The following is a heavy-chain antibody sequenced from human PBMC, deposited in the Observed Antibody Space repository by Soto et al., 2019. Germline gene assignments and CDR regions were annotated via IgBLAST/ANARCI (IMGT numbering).Heavy chain of an antibody. Sequence: QVQLVQSGAEVKKPGSSVKVSCKASGGTFSSYAISWVRQAPGQGLEWMGGIIPIFGTANYAQKFQGRVTITAEESRTTAYIELSSLRSEDTAVYYCARPTRFYYDSSGQSAGFDPWGQGTLVTVSS. V-gene: IGHV1-69*12. J-gene: IGHJ5*02. CDR1: GGTFSSYA. CDR2: IIPIFGTA. CDR3: ARPTRFYYDSSGQSAGFDP. D-gene: IGHD3-22*01.